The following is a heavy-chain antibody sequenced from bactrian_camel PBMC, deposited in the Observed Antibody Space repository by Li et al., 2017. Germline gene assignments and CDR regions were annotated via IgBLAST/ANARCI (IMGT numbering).Heavy chain of an antibody. CDR1: GFTFSKYA. Sequence: VQLVESGGGLVQPGGSLRLSCVVSGFTFSKYAMSWVRQAPGKGLEWVSSIYSDGSHTYYADSVEGRFTSSRDNARNTVYLQMNNLRPEDTAMYYCVTSISGTWAGPNRWGQGTQVTVS. CDR3: VTSISGTWAGPNR. J-gene: IGHJ4*01. V-gene: IGHV3S7*01. D-gene: IGHD1*01. CDR2: IYSDGSHT.